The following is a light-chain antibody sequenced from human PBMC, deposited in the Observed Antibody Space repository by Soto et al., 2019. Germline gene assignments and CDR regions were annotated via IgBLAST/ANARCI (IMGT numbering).Light chain of an antibody. J-gene: IGKJ4*01. V-gene: IGKV3-15*01. CDR3: QQYNNWPLT. CDR1: QSVNSD. CDR2: SAS. Sequence: ETVMTQSPAALSASQGESATLSCRASQSVNSDLAWYQQIPGQAPRLLIYSASTGATGGPARFSGSGSGTEFTLTISSLQSEDFAIYYCQQYNNWPLTFGGGTKVDIK.